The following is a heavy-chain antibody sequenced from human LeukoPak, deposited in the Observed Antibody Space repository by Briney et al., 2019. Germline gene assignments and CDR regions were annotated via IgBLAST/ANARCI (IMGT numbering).Heavy chain of an antibody. CDR3: ARGTCSGGTCYTCPDF. V-gene: IGHV3-21*01. Sequence: PGGSLRLSCAASGFTFSTYTMNWVRQAPGKGLEWVSSISSGSSYIYFADSVKGRFTISRDNAKNSLYLQMNSLRPEDTAMYYCARGTCSGGTCYTCPDFWGQGTLVTVSS. J-gene: IGHJ4*02. CDR1: GFTFSTYT. CDR2: ISSGSSYI. D-gene: IGHD2-15*01.